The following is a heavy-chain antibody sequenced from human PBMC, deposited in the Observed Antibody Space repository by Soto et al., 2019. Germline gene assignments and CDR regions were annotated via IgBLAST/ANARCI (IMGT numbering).Heavy chain of an antibody. J-gene: IGHJ6*02. CDR2: ISGSGGST. Sequence: GGSLRLSCAASGFTFSSYAMSWVRQAPGKGLEWVSAISGSGGSTYYGDSVKGRFTISRDNSKNTLYLQMNSLRAEDTAVYYCATQYYRGGYYYYGMDVWGQGTTVTVSS. D-gene: IGHD3-10*01. CDR1: GFTFSSYA. V-gene: IGHV3-23*01. CDR3: ATQYYRGGYYYYGMDV.